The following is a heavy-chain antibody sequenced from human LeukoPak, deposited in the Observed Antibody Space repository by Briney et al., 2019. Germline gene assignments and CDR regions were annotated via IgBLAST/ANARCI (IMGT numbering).Heavy chain of an antibody. V-gene: IGHV3-9*01. Sequence: GGSLRLSCAASGFTFDDYAMPWVRQAPGKGLEWVSGISWNSGSIGYADSVKGRFTISRDNAKNSLYLQMNSLRAEDTALYYCAKDIYQWLDDHNFDYWGQGTLVTVSS. D-gene: IGHD6-19*01. CDR2: ISWNSGSI. J-gene: IGHJ4*02. CDR3: AKDIYQWLDDHNFDY. CDR1: GFTFDDYA.